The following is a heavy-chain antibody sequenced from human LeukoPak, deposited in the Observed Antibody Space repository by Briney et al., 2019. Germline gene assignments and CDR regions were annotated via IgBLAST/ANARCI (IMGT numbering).Heavy chain of an antibody. D-gene: IGHD1-1*01. CDR1: GYTCTCYY. V-gene: IGHV1-2*02. J-gene: IGHJ4*02. CDR2: INPNSGGT. CDR3: ARAGLTNDRFDY. Sequence: ASVKVSCKASGYTCTCYYMHWVRQAPGQGLEWKGWINPNSGGTNYAQKFQGSVTMTRDTSISTAYMELSRLRSDDTAVYYCARAGLTNDRFDYWGQGTLVTVSS.